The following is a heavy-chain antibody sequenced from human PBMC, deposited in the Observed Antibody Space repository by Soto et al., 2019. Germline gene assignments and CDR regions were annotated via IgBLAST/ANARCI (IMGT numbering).Heavy chain of an antibody. D-gene: IGHD2-15*01. J-gene: IGHJ6*02. V-gene: IGHV1-69*12. Sequence: QVQLVQSGAEVKKPGSSVKVSCKASGGTFSSYAISWVRQPPGQGLEWMGGIIPIFGTANYAQKFQGRVTITADESTRPGQMGLSSLRTEDTAGYYFGRINIVPGGRMDLLGQGATGTLSS. CDR2: IIPIFGTA. CDR3: GRINIVPGGRMDL. CDR1: GGTFSSYA.